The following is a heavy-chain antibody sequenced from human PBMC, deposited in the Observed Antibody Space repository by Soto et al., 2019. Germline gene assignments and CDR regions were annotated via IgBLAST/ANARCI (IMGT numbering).Heavy chain of an antibody. V-gene: IGHV3-23*01. D-gene: IGHD1-26*01. CDR1: GFTFSNSA. J-gene: IGHJ5*02. CDR2: ISGSGTST. Sequence: PGGSLRLSCAASGFTFSNSAMSWVRQAPGKGLEWVSTISGSGTSTYYADSVKGRFTISRDNSMNTLYLQMNSLRAEDTAVYYCAKFEISAGATKGWFDPRGQGTLVTVSS. CDR3: AKFEISAGATKGWFDP.